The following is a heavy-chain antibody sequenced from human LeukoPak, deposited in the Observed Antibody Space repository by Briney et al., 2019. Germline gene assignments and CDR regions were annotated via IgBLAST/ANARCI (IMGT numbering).Heavy chain of an antibody. J-gene: IGHJ3*02. CDR2: ISYDGSNK. Sequence: GGSLRLSCAASGFTFSSYAMQWVRQAPGKGLEWVAVISYDGSNKYYADSVKGRFTISRDNSKNTLYPQMNSLRAEDTAVYYCARLETHSSGYSAFGAVEPWVDAFDIWGQGTMVTVSS. V-gene: IGHV3-30-3*01. D-gene: IGHD3-22*01. CDR3: ARLETHSSGYSAFGAVEPWVDAFDI. CDR1: GFTFSSYA.